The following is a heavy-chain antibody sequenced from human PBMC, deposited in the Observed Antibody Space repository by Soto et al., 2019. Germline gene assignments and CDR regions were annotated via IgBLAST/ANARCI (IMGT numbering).Heavy chain of an antibody. CDR3: ARDPGIAAAGTDY. CDR2: IIPILGIA. J-gene: IGHJ4*02. D-gene: IGHD6-13*01. Sequence: QVQLVQSGAEVKKPGSSVKVSCKASGGTFSSYTISWVRQDPGQGLEWMGRIIPILGIANYAQKFQGRVTITADKSTSTAYMELSSLRSEDTAVYYCARDPGIAAAGTDYWGQGTLVTVSS. V-gene: IGHV1-69*08. CDR1: GGTFSSYT.